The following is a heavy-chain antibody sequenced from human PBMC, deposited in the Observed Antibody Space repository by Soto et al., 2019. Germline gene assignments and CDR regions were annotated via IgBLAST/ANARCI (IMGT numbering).Heavy chain of an antibody. D-gene: IGHD3-10*01. J-gene: IGHJ3*02. Sequence: PSETLSLTCTVSGGSISGFYWSWLRQPPGKGLEWIGYIYYSGSTNYNPSLKSRVTISVDTSKNQFSLKLSSVTAADTAVYYCAREVGLVRGVIMGAFDIWGQGTMVTVS. CDR3: AREVGLVRGVIMGAFDI. V-gene: IGHV4-59*01. CDR2: IYYSGST. CDR1: GGSISGFY.